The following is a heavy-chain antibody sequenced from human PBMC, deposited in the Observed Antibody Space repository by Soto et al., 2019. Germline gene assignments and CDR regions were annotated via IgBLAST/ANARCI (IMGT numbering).Heavy chain of an antibody. CDR2: ISAYNGNT. D-gene: IGHD1-26*01. J-gene: IGHJ5*02. V-gene: IGHV1-18*01. CDR3: ARVVGSLVHWFDP. Sequence: QVQLVQSGAEVKKPGASVKVSCKASGYNFNSYTISWVRQAPGQGLEWMGRISAYNGNTNYAQKLQGRVTMTTDTSTSTAYMELRSLRSDYTAVSHCARVVGSLVHWFDPWGQGTLVTVSS. CDR1: GYNFNSYT.